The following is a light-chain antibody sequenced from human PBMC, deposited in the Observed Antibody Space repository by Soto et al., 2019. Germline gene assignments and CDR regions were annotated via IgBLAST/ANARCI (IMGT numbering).Light chain of an antibody. J-gene: IGKJ2*01. CDR2: GTS. V-gene: IGKV3-20*01. Sequence: EVVLTQSPGTLSLSPGDRATVSCRASQTVHSSFFAWYQQKGGQAPRLLIYGTSNRAAGIPDRFSGHGSGTDFTLTIDGLEPEDFAIYFCQQHGGSPPYTFGRGTRVEI. CDR3: QQHGGSPPYT. CDR1: QTVHSSF.